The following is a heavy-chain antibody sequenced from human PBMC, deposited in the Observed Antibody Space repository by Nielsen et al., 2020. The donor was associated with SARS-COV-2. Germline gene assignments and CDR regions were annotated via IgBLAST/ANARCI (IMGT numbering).Heavy chain of an antibody. CDR1: GFTFSSYG. J-gene: IGHJ5*02. CDR2: IWYDGSNK. CDR3: ARDRIAARPTFGWFDP. D-gene: IGHD6-6*01. Sequence: GGSLRLSRAASGFTFSSYGMHWVRQAPGKGLEWVAVIWYDGSNKYYADSVKGRFTISRDNSKNTLYLQMNSLRAEDTAVYYCARDRIAARPTFGWFDPWGQGTLVTVSS. V-gene: IGHV3-33*01.